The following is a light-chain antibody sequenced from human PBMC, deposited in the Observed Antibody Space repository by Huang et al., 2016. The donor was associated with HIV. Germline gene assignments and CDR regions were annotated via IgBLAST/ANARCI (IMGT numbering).Light chain of an antibody. Sequence: DIQMTQSPSSLSASVGDRVTITCRASQGIYNSLAWYQQKPGKAPKLLLYATSRVESGVPSRFSGSGSGTDYTLTITSLQPEDFATYYCQQYYSPPLTFGPGTKVDIK. CDR2: ATS. V-gene: IGKV1-NL1*01. CDR1: QGIYNS. J-gene: IGKJ3*01. CDR3: QQYYSPPLT.